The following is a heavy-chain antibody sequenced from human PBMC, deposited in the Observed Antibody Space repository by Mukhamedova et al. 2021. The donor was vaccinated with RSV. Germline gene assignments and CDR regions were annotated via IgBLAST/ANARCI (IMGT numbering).Heavy chain of an antibody. J-gene: IGHJ4*02. CDR2: GST. CDR3: AKVHGVVVVTARIYY. D-gene: IGHD2-21*02. V-gene: IGHV3-23*01. Sequence: GSTYYADSVKGRFTISRDNSKNTLYLQMNSLRAEDTAVYYCAKVHGVVVVTARIYYWGQGTLVTVSS.